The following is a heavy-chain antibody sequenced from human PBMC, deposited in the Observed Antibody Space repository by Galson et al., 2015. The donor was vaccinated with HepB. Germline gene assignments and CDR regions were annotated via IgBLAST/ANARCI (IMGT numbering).Heavy chain of an antibody. V-gene: IGHV3-30-3*01. CDR3: ARPISWGGGFDY. Sequence: SLRLSCAASGFTFSSYAMHWVRQAPGKGLEWVAVISYDGSNKYYADSVKGRFTISRDNSKNTLYLQMNSLRAEDTAVYYCARPISWGGGFDYWGQGTLVTVSS. J-gene: IGHJ4*02. D-gene: IGHD3-16*01. CDR1: GFTFSSYA. CDR2: ISYDGSNK.